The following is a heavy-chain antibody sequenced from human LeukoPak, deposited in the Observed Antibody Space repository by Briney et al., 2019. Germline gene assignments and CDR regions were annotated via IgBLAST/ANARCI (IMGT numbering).Heavy chain of an antibody. CDR3: ARDPEDYFDY. V-gene: IGHV3-11*04. CDR1: GFTFSDYY. CDR2: ISSSGNTI. Sequence: GGSLRLSCAVSGFTFSDYYMSWIRQAPGKGLEWVSYISSSGNTIYYADSVKGRFTISRDNAKNSLYLQMNSLRADDTAVYYCARDPEDYFDYWGQGTLVTVSS. J-gene: IGHJ4*02.